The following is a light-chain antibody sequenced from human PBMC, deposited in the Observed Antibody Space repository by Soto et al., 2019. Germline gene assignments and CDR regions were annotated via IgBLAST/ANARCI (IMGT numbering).Light chain of an antibody. CDR3: QQRSNWPPLT. CDR1: QSVSSY. CDR2: DAS. Sequence: IVLTQSPATLSLSPGERATLSCRASQSVSSYLAWYQQKPGQAPRLLIYDASNRATGIPARFSGSGSWTDFPLTISSLEPEDFAVYYCQQRSNWPPLTFGQGTRLEIK. V-gene: IGKV3-11*01. J-gene: IGKJ5*01.